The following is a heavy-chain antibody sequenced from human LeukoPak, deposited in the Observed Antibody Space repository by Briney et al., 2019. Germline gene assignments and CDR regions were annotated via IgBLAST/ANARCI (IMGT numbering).Heavy chain of an antibody. J-gene: IGHJ4*02. D-gene: IGHD3-10*01. CDR3: ARAVTNSVSVLLWFGELSTASYFDY. CDR2: IYYSGST. Sequence: SETLSLTCTVSGGSISSYYWSWIRQHPGKGLEWIGYIYYSGSTYYNPSLKSRVTISVDTSKNQFSLKLSSVTAADTAVYYCARAVTNSVSVLLWFGELSTASYFDYWGQGTLVTVSS. V-gene: IGHV4-59*06. CDR1: GGSISSYY.